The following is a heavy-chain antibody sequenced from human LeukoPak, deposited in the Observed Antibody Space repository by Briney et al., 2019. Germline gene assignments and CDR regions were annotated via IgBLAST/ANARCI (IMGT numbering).Heavy chain of an antibody. Sequence: PGRSLRLSCAASGFTFSSYAMHWVRQAPGKGLEWVAVISYDGSNKYYADSVKGRFTISRDNSKNTLYLQMNSLRAEDTAVYYCARDGPYTAARGLVDYWGQGTLVTVSP. J-gene: IGHJ4*02. CDR2: ISYDGSNK. D-gene: IGHD6-6*01. V-gene: IGHV3-30-3*01. CDR1: GFTFSSYA. CDR3: ARDGPYTAARGLVDY.